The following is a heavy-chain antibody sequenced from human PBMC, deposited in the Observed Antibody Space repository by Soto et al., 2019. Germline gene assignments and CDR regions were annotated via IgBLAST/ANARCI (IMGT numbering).Heavy chain of an antibody. D-gene: IGHD6-6*01. J-gene: IGHJ6*02. CDR1: GGTFSSYA. V-gene: IGHV1-69*13. Sequence: GASVKVSCKASGGTFSSYAISWVRLAPGQGLEWMGGIIPIFGTANYAQKFQGRVTITADESTSTAYMELSSLRSEDTAVYYCAREGRVAARPGDYYYYYGVDVWGQGTTVTVSS. CDR3: AREGRVAARPGDYYYYYGVDV. CDR2: IIPIFGTA.